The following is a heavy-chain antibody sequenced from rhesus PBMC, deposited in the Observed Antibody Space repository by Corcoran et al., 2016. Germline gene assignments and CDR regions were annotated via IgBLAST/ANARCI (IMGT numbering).Heavy chain of an antibody. CDR3: ARYQGGYSGSLTLDV. D-gene: IGHD3-16*01. CDR1: VGSISSNY. V-gene: IGHV4-147*01. J-gene: IGHJ5-2*02. CDR2: IYGGSVST. Sequence: QVQLQESGPGLVKPSETLSLTCAVSVGSISSNYWTWIRQSPGKGLEWIGYIYGGSVSTSNNPSLKSRVTISTDTSKNQFSLRLSSVTAADTAVYYCARYQGGYSGSLTLDVWGRGVLVTVSS.